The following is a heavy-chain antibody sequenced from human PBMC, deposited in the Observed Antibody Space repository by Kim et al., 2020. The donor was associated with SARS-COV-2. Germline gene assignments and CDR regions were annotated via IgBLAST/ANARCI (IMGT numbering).Heavy chain of an antibody. Sequence: ASVKVSCKASGYTFTGYYMHWVRQAPGQGLEWMGRINPNSGGTNYAQKFQGRVTMTRDTSISTAYMELSRLRSDDTAVYYCARAGRRDGYNQARGKFYWYFDLWGRGTLVTVSS. CDR1: GYTFTGYY. J-gene: IGHJ2*01. CDR2: INPNSGGT. D-gene: IGHD5-12*01. CDR3: ARAGRRDGYNQARGKFYWYFDL. V-gene: IGHV1-2*06.